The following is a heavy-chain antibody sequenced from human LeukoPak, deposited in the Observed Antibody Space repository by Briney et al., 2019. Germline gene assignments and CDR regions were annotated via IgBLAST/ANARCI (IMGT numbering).Heavy chain of an antibody. V-gene: IGHV4-34*01. J-gene: IGHJ1*01. Sequence: SETLSLTCAVYGGSFSGYYWSWIRQPPGKGLEWIGEINHSGSTNYNPSLKSRVTISVDTSKNQFSLKLSSVTAADTAVYYCAGVFGDFQHWSQGTLVTVSS. CDR1: GGSFSGYY. CDR3: AGVFGDFQH. CDR2: INHSGST. D-gene: IGHD3-16*01.